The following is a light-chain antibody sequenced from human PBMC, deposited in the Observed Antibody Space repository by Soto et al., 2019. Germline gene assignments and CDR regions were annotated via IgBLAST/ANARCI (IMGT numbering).Light chain of an antibody. CDR1: QSISSW. J-gene: IGKJ5*01. CDR3: QQYSIYPIT. Sequence: DIQMTQSPSTLSVSVGDRVTITCRASQSISSWLAWYQQKPGKAPKSLIYKASSLESGVPSRFSGSGSGTEFTLTISSLQPDDFANYYCQQYSIYPITFGQGTRLEIK. V-gene: IGKV1-5*03. CDR2: KAS.